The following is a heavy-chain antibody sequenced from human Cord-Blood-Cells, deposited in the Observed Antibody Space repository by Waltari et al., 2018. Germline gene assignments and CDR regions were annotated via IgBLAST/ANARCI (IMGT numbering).Heavy chain of an antibody. CDR3: ARDRLTGDRRASDY. CDR1: GFTSSSYS. D-gene: IGHD7-27*01. J-gene: IGHJ4*02. V-gene: IGHV3-21*01. Sequence: EVQLVESGGGLVKPGGSLRLSCAASGFTSSSYSINWVRQAPGKGLEWVSSISSSSSYIYYADSVKGRFTISRDNAKNSLYLQMNSLRAEDTAVYYCARDRLTGDRRASDYWGQGTLVTVSS. CDR2: ISSSSSYI.